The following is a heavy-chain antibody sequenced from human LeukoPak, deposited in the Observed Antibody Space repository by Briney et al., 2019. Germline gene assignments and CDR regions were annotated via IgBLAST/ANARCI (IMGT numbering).Heavy chain of an antibody. J-gene: IGHJ6*03. V-gene: IGHV4-4*09. CDR1: GGSISSYY. D-gene: IGHD3/OR15-3a*01. CDR3: ARLHNFGQNYYYMDV. Sequence: SETLSLTCTVSGGSISSYYWSWIRQPPGKGLEWIGYIYTSGGTNYNPSFKSRVTISLDTSKNQSSLRLNSVTATDTAVYYCARLHNFGQNYYYMDVWGKGTTVTVSS. CDR2: IYTSGGT.